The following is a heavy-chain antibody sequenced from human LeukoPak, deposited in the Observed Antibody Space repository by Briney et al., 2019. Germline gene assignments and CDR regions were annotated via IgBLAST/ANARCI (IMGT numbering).Heavy chain of an antibody. J-gene: IGHJ3*01. Sequence: GGSLRLSCAASAFSFSNYAMTWVRQAPGKGLEWVSGINPSGVCTYYADSVKGRFTLSRDNSKNTLYLQMNRLRAEDTAVYYCAKISPLDYGGKPWALDVWGQGTLVTVSS. CDR3: AKISPLDYGGKPWALDV. CDR1: AFSFSNYA. D-gene: IGHD4-23*01. CDR2: INPSGVCT. V-gene: IGHV3-23*01.